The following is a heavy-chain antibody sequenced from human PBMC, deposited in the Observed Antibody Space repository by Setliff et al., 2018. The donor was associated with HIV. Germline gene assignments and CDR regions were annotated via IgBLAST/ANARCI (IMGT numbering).Heavy chain of an antibody. CDR1: GASIWSHY. Sequence: PSETLSLTCTVSGASIWSHYWSWIRQPPGKRLRWIGNIYYSESTNYNPSLMSRVTISLDTPKNQFSLKLNSVIAADTAVYYCARLTIWGDAFDIWGPGTMGIV. V-gene: IGHV4-59*11. J-gene: IGHJ3*02. CDR3: ARLTIWGDAFDI. CDR2: IYYSEST. D-gene: IGHD3-3*01.